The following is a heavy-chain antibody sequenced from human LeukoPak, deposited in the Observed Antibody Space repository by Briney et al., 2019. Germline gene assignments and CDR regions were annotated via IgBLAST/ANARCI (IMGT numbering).Heavy chain of an antibody. Sequence: GRSLRLSCTVSGFTVSSNSMSWVRQAPGKGLEWVSFIYSDNTHYSDSVKGRFTISRDNSKNTLYLQMNSLRAEDTAVYYCARRAGAYSHPYDYWGQGTLVTVSS. D-gene: IGHD4/OR15-4a*01. V-gene: IGHV3-53*01. CDR3: ARRAGAYSHPYDY. CDR2: IYSDNT. CDR1: GFTVSSNS. J-gene: IGHJ4*02.